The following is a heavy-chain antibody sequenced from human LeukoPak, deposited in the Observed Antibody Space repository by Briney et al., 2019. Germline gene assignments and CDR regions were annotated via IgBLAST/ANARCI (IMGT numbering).Heavy chain of an antibody. CDR2: ISGSGGST. CDR1: GFTFSSYA. Sequence: GGSLRLSCAASGFTFSSYAMSWVRPAPGKGLEWVSAISGSGGSTYYADSVKGRFTISRDNSKNTLYLQMNSLRAEDTAVYYCAKTLWSGGYFDYWGQGTLVTVSS. V-gene: IGHV3-23*01. J-gene: IGHJ4*02. CDR3: AKTLWSGGYFDY. D-gene: IGHD3-3*01.